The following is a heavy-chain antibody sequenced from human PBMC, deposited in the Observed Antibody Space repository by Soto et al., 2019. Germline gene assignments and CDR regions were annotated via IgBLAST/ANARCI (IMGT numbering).Heavy chain of an antibody. D-gene: IGHD5-12*01. CDR1: GYSFTSYW. CDR3: ASQEMATKNVDAFDI. CDR2: IYPGDSDT. J-gene: IGHJ3*02. Sequence: GESLKISCKGSGYSFTSYWIGWVRQMPGKGLEWMGIIYPGDSDTKYSPSLQGQVTISADTSISTAYLQWSSLKASDTAMYYCASQEMATKNVDAFDIWGQGTMVTVSS. V-gene: IGHV5-51*01.